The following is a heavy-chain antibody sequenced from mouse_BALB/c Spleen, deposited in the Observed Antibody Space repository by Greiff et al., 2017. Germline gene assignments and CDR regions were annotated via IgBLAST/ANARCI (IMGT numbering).Heavy chain of an antibody. J-gene: IGHJ3*01. CDR3: APYGNYWFAY. CDR2: IDPANGNT. D-gene: IGHD2-1*01. Sequence: EVQLLQSGAELVQPGASLKLSCTASGFNFNDSYMHWVQQTPEQGLEWIGRIDPANGNTEYAPKFQGKVTITTDTTSNTVYLQLSSLASEDTAVYYCAPYGNYWFAYWGQGTLVTVSA. V-gene: IGHV14-3*02. CDR1: GFNFNDSY.